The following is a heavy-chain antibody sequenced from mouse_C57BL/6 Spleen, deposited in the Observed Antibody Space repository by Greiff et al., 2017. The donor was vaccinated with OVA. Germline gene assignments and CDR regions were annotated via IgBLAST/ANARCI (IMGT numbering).Heavy chain of an antibody. CDR2: ISYDGSN. J-gene: IGHJ4*01. D-gene: IGHD1-1*01. CDR1: GYSITSGYY. V-gene: IGHV3-6*01. Sequence: EVKLQESGPGLVKPSQSLSLTCSVTGYSITSGYYWNWIRQFPGNKLEWMGYISYDGSNNYNPSLKNRISITRDTSKNQFFLKLNSVTTEDTATDYCAREGYYEGYAMDYWGQGTSVTVSS. CDR3: AREGYYEGYAMDY.